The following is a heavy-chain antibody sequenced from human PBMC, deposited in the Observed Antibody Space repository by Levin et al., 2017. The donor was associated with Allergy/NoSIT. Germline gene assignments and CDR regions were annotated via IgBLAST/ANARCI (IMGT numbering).Heavy chain of an antibody. CDR1: GFTFSSYA. J-gene: IGHJ4*02. V-gene: IGHV3-23*01. CDR3: AKANLLLWFRELLSPEGY. CDR2: ISGSGGST. Sequence: SCAASGFTFSSYAMSWVRQAPGKGLEWVSAISGSGGSTYYADSVKGRFTISRDNSKNTLYLQMNSLRAEDTAVYYCAKANLLLWFRELLSPEGYWGQGTLVTVSS. D-gene: IGHD3-10*01.